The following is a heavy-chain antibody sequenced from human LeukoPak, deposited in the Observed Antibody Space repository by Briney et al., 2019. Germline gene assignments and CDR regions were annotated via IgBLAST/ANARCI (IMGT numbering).Heavy chain of an antibody. V-gene: IGHV4-61*02. D-gene: IGHD1-26*01. Sequence: PSQTLSLTCTVSGGSISSGSYYWSWIRQPAGKGLEWIGRIYTSGSTNYNPSLKSRVTISVGTSKNQFSLKLSSVTAADTAVYYCARGVEGTTIGHYFDYWGQGTLVTVSS. CDR3: ARGVEGTTIGHYFDY. CDR1: GGSISSGSYY. CDR2: IYTSGST. J-gene: IGHJ4*02.